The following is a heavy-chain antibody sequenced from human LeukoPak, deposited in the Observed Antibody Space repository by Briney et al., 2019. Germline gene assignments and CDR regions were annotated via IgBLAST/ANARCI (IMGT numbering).Heavy chain of an antibody. Sequence: GGSLRLSCAASGFTFDDYAMHWVRQAPGKGLEWVSGISRNSGSIGYADSVKGRFTIPRDNAKNSLYLQMNSLRAEDMALYYCAKDNSLDGFGAFDIWGQGTMVTVSS. CDR2: ISRNSGSI. D-gene: IGHD3-10*01. V-gene: IGHV3-9*03. CDR3: AKDNSLDGFGAFDI. CDR1: GFTFDDYA. J-gene: IGHJ3*02.